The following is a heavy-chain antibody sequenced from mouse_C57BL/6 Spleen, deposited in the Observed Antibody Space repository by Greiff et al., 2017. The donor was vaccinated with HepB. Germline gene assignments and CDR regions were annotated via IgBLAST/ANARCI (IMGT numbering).Heavy chain of an antibody. D-gene: IGHD1-1*01. V-gene: IGHV1-82*01. CDR1: GYAFSSSW. CDR3: ARLTTVVAPYFDY. CDR2: IYPGDGDT. J-gene: IGHJ2*01. Sequence: VQLQQSGPELVKPGASVKISCKASGYAFSSSWMNWVKQRPGKGLEWIGRIYPGDGDTNYNGKFKGKATLTADKSSSTAYMQLSSLTSEDSAVYFWARLTTVVAPYFDYWGQGTTLTVSS.